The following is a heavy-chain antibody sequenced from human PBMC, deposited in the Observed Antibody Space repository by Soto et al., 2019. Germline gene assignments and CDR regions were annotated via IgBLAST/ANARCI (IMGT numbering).Heavy chain of an antibody. CDR1: GASISGFY. CDR3: VRDGTKTLRDWFDA. Sequence: SETLSLTCTVSGASISGFYWSWIRKSAGKGLEWIGRIYATGTTDYNPSLKSRVMMSVDTSKKQFSLKLRSVTAADTAVYYCVRDGTKTLRDWFDAWGQGISVTVSS. J-gene: IGHJ5*02. D-gene: IGHD1-1*01. CDR2: IYATGTT. V-gene: IGHV4-4*07.